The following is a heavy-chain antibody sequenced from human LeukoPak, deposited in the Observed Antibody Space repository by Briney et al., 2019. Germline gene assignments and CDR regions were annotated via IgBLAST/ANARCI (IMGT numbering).Heavy chain of an antibody. D-gene: IGHD6-13*01. V-gene: IGHV3-23*01. CDR1: GFTFSSYA. Sequence: GGSLRLSCAASGFTFSSYAMSWVRQAPWKGLEWVSAISGSGGSTYYADSVKGRFTISRDNSKNTLYLQMNSLRAEDTAVYYCAKVRSRIAAAGTSVYYFDYWGQGTLVTVSS. CDR2: ISGSGGST. CDR3: AKVRSRIAAAGTSVYYFDY. J-gene: IGHJ4*02.